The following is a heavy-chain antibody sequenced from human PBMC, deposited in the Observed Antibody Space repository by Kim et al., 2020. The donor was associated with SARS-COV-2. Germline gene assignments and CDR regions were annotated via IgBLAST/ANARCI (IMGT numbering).Heavy chain of an antibody. Sequence: GGSLRLSCAASGFTSTYHPMNWVRQAPGKGLEWISYIGGSPGAINYADSVRGRCTISRDNAKNSLYLQMNSLRDEDTAVYYCARDSRIAYSMDVWGQGTTVTVSS. CDR2: IGGSPGAI. J-gene: IGHJ6*02. V-gene: IGHV3-48*02. CDR1: GFTSTYHP. CDR3: ARDSRIAYSMDV. D-gene: IGHD2-15*01.